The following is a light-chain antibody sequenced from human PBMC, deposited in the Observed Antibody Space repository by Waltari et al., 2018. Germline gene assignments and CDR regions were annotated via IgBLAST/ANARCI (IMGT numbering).Light chain of an antibody. CDR2: AAS. V-gene: IGKV1-39*01. Sequence: IQMTQYPSSLSASVGDRVTITCRASQSDSNYLNWYQQRPGKAPKLLIYAASTLQSGVPSRFGGSGSGTDFTLTISSLQPEDFATYYCQQGYRTPLTFGGGTKVDIK. CDR3: QQGYRTPLT. CDR1: QSDSNY. J-gene: IGKJ4*01.